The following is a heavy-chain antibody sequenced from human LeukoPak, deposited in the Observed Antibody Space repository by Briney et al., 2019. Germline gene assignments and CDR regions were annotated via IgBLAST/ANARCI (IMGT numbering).Heavy chain of an antibody. J-gene: IGHJ6*02. Sequence: PGGSLRLSCAASVFTFCSYAMHCVRDAPGKGLVGMALISYDVSNKYYTHSVKGRFTLSRDNSKNTLYLQMNSLRAEETAVYYCARDLGGLIAAAGGYIYYYYYGMDVWGQGTTVTVSS. D-gene: IGHD6-13*01. CDR3: ARDLGGLIAAAGGYIYYYYYGMDV. CDR2: ISYDVSNK. CDR1: VFTFCSYA. V-gene: IGHV3-30-3*01.